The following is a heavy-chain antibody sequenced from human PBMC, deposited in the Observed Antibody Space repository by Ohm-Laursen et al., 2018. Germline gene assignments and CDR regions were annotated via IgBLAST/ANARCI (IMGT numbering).Heavy chain of an antibody. D-gene: IGHD3-10*01. CDR3: AKTRSSSPAETMDV. V-gene: IGHV3-30*18. Sequence: SLRLSCAASGFTFSSYGIHWVRQSPGKGLEWVAVISNDGSNTYYADSVKGRFTISRDNSRNTLYLQMNSLRAEDTAVFYCAKTRSSSPAETMDVWGQGTTVTVSS. CDR2: ISNDGSNT. CDR1: GFTFSSYG. J-gene: IGHJ6*02.